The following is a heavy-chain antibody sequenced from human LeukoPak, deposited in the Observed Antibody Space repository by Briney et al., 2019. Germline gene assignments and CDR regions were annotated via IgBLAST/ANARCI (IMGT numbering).Heavy chain of an antibody. CDR1: GFTFSNAW. J-gene: IGHJ4*02. V-gene: IGHV3-15*01. Sequence: GGSLRLSCAASGFTFSNAWMSWVRQAPGKGLEWVGRIKSKTDGGTTEYAAPVKGRFTISRDDSKNTLFLQMSRLRTEDTAVYYCTTDEAAGTDYWGQGTLVTVSS. D-gene: IGHD6-13*01. CDR2: IKSKTDGGTT. CDR3: TTDEAAGTDY.